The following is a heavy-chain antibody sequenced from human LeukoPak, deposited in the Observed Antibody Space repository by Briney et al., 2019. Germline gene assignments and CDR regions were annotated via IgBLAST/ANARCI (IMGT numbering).Heavy chain of an antibody. Sequence: KPGGSLRLSCAASGFNFSDYYMTWIRQAPGKGLEWVSCISINGSYTNYADSVKGRFTISRDNAKNSLYLQMNSLRADDTAVYYCARPYYYGSGSPDYWGRGTLVTVSS. J-gene: IGHJ4*02. CDR1: GFNFSDYY. D-gene: IGHD3-10*01. CDR3: ARPYYYGSGSPDY. V-gene: IGHV3-11*03. CDR2: ISINGSYT.